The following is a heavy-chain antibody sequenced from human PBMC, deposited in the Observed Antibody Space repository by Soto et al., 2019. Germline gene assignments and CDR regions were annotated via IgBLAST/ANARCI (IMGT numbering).Heavy chain of an antibody. CDR1: GGNFSSHC. D-gene: IGHD6-19*01. CDR2: IMPIFGTT. J-gene: IGHJ5*02. CDR3: ARVSGRGWYNWFDP. V-gene: IGHV1-69*13. Sequence: SVKVSCKASGGNFSSHCISWVGQSPVQGVEFMGGIMPIFGTTNYAQKFRGRVTITADEPTSTVYMELRSLRSEDTAVYYCARVSGRGWYNWFDPWGQGTPVTVSS.